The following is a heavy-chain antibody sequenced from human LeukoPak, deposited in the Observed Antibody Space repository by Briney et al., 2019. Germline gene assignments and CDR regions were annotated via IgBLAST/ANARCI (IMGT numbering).Heavy chain of an antibody. J-gene: IGHJ4*02. D-gene: IGHD1-26*01. CDR2: ICLGDSDT. V-gene: IGHV5-51*01. Sequence: GESLKLCCKSSGYTFSNYWTGWVRQMPAKGLEWMGIICLGDSDTRYSPSFQGQVAISVDKSISTAYLQWSSLKASDTAMYYCTRQGELRRDFDYWGQGTLVTVSS. CDR3: TRQGELRRDFDY. CDR1: GYTFSNYW.